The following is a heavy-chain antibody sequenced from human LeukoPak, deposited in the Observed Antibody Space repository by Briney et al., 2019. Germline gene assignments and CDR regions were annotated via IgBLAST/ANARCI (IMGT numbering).Heavy chain of an antibody. V-gene: IGHV3-48*01. CDR2: VSSSSNKV. CDR3: ARNFYCGGDCAISYFDY. CDR1: GFAISDCS. D-gene: IGHD2-21*02. Sequence: GGSLRLSCAASGFAISDCSTNWVRQVPGKGLEWVSYVSSSSNKVYYADSVKGRFTISRDNAKNSLFLQMNSLRADDTAVYYCARNFYCGGDCAISYFDYWGQGTLVTVSS. J-gene: IGHJ4*02.